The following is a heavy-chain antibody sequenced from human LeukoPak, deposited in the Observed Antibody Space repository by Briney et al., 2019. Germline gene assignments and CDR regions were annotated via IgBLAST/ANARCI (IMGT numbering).Heavy chain of an antibody. CDR1: GYSFTSYW. V-gene: IGHV5-51*01. D-gene: IGHD3-10*01. J-gene: IGHJ4*02. CDR3: ARHPQIWFGDLLPFDY. Sequence: GESRKISCKGSGYSFTSYWIGWVRQMPGKGLEWMGIIYPVDSDTRYRPSFQGQVTISADKSISTAYLQWSSLKASDTAMYYCARHPQIWFGDLLPFDYWGQGTLVTVSS. CDR2: IYPVDSDT.